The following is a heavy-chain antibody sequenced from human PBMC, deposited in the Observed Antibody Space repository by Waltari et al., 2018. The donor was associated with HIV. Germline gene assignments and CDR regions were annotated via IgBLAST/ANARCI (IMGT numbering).Heavy chain of an antibody. CDR1: GFPFSSYA. D-gene: IGHD3-3*01. CDR3: AKGHYDFWSGSYYYGMDV. V-gene: IGHV3-23*01. CDR2: ISGSGGST. Sequence: EVQLLESGGGLVQPGGSLRLSCADSGFPFSSYAMSWVPQAPGKGLEWVLAISGSGGSTDYADSVKGRFTISRDNSKNTLYLQMNSLRAEDTAVYYCAKGHYDFWSGSYYYGMDVWGQGTTVTVSS. J-gene: IGHJ6*02.